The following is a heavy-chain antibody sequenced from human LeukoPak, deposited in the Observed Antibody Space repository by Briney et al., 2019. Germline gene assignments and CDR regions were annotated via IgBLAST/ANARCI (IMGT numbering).Heavy chain of an antibody. CDR3: ASDGELAPPDI. V-gene: IGHV3-30*03. CDR1: GFTFSCYG. CDR2: ISYDGSNK. D-gene: IGHD1-26*01. Sequence: PGRSLRLSCAASGFTFSCYGMHWVRLAPGKGLEWVAVISYDGSNKYYADSVKGRFTISRDNSKNTLYLQMNSLRAEDTAVYYCASDGELAPPDIWGHGAMVTVSS. J-gene: IGHJ3*02.